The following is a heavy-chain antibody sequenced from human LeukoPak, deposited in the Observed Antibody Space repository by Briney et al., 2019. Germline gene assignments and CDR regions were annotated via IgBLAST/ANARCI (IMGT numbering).Heavy chain of an antibody. V-gene: IGHV3-7*01. J-gene: IGHJ1*01. CDR1: GFTFSSYW. CDR2: IKQDGSEK. CDR3: ATPYYDFWSGYSEYFQH. D-gene: IGHD3-3*01. Sequence: GGSLRLSCAASGFTFSSYWMSWVRQAPGKGLEWVANIKQDGSEKYYVDSVKGRFTISRDNAKNSLYLQMNSLRAEDTAVYYCATPYYDFWSGYSEYFQHWGQGTLVTVSS.